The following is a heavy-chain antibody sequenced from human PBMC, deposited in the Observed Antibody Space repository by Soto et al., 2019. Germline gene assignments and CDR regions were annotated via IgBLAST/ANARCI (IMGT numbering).Heavy chain of an antibody. V-gene: IGHV1-3*05. D-gene: IGHD6-19*01. CDR2: INAGNGNT. CDR1: GYTFTSYA. J-gene: IGHJ4*02. CDR3: ARVTGWYFPDY. Sequence: QVQLVQSGAEEKKPGASVKVSCKASGYTFTSYAMHWVRQAPGQRLEWMGWINAGNGNTKYSQKFQGRVTITRDTAASTAYMELSSLRSEDTAVYYCARVTGWYFPDYWGQGTLVTVSS.